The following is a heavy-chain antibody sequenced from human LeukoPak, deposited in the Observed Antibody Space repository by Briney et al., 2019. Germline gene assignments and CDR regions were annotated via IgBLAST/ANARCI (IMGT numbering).Heavy chain of an antibody. CDR2: IKSKTDGCTT. Sequence: NAGGSLRLSCAASGFTFSNAWMSWVRQAPGKGLEWVGRIKSKTDGCTTDYAAPVKGRFTISRDDSKNTLYLRMNSLKTEDTAVYYCTTGVRTNPHRYYYYYMDVWGKGTTVTVSS. J-gene: IGHJ6*03. CDR1: GFTFSNAW. D-gene: IGHD3-10*01. CDR3: TTGVRTNPHRYYYYYMDV. V-gene: IGHV3-15*01.